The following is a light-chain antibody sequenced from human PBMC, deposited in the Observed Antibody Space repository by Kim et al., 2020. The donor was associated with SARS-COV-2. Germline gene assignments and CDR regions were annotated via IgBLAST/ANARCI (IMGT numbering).Light chain of an antibody. J-gene: IGLJ3*02. CDR2: LNRDGSH. CDR1: SGHSSYA. CDR3: QTDGPGVQV. V-gene: IGLV4-69*01. Sequence: QSVLTQSPSASASLGAAVKLTCTLSSGHSSYAIAWHQQQPEKGTRYLLKLNRDGSHRKGDGIPDRFSGSSSGAERYLTISSLQAEDEADYYCQTDGPGVQVFGGGTQVTVL.